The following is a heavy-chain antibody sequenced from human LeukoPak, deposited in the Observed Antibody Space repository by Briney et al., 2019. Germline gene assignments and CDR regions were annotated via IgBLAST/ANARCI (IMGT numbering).Heavy chain of an antibody. Sequence: GGPLRLSCAASGFTFSSYLMHWVRQAPGKGLEWVAVIWHDGSSKYYADSVRGRFSISRDNSKKTLYLQMNSPRAEDTAVYYCARGSTSSSYQYGMDVWGQGTTVTVSS. CDR1: GFTFSSYL. D-gene: IGHD2-2*01. J-gene: IGHJ6*02. CDR2: IWHDGSSK. CDR3: ARGSTSSSYQYGMDV. V-gene: IGHV3-33*01.